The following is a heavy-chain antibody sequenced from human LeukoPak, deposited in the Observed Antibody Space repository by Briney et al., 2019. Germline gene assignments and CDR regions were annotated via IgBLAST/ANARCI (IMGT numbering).Heavy chain of an antibody. J-gene: IGHJ4*02. V-gene: IGHV3-64*01. CDR1: GFTFSNYA. CDR2: ITNNGGST. D-gene: IGHD2-21*02. CDR3: ARDRGAYCGGDCFNYYFDY. Sequence: PGGSLRLSCAASGFTFSNYAMHWVRQAPGKGLEYVSAITNNGGSTYYANSVKGRFTISRDNSKNTPYLQMGSLRAEDMAVYYCARDRGAYCGGDCFNYYFDYWGQGTLVTVSS.